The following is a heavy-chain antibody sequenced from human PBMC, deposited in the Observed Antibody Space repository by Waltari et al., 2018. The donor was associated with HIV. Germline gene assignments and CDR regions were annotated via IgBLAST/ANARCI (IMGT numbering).Heavy chain of an antibody. CDR2: ICNSGTT. Sequence: QVRLQESGPGLVKPSGTLSLTCVVSIGSISSSNCWSWVRQPPGKGLEWIGEICNSGTTNYNPAFKSRIDRSIDQSDNQFSRVLESVTAADTATYFCARARPLLTTWAGVYDIWGQGTMVIVSS. J-gene: IGHJ3*02. V-gene: IGHV4-4*02. CDR1: IGSISSSNC. CDR3: ARARPLLTTWAGVYDI. D-gene: IGHD4-4*01.